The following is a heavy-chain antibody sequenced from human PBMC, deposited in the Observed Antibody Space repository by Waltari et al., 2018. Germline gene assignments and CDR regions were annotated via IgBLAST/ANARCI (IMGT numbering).Heavy chain of an antibody. D-gene: IGHD2-15*01. CDR1: GDSMSGNYW. Sequence: QVQLQESGPGLVKPSGTLSLTCGVSGDSMSGNYWWSWVRQPPGKGLEWIGQVHRSGRTNYNPPLESRVTVAIDTVNSQFSLEVTSATAADTALYFCARDRGRGLYLDSWGRGILVTVSP. J-gene: IGHJ4*02. CDR2: VHRSGRT. CDR3: ARDRGRGLYLDS. V-gene: IGHV4-4*02.